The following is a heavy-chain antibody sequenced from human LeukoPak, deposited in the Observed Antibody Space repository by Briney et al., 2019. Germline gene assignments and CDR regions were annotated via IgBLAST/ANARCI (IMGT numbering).Heavy chain of an antibody. CDR2: ISAYNGNT. D-gene: IGHD6-13*01. V-gene: IGHV1-18*01. J-gene: IGHJ6*03. CDR1: GYTFTSYG. CDR3: ARCQYSSSWYYYYYYMDV. Sequence: ASVKVSCKASGYTFTSYGISWVRQAPGQGLEWMGWISAYNGNTNYAQKLQGRVTMTTDTSTSTAYMELRSLRSDDTAVYYCARCQYSSSWYYYYYYMDVWGKGTTVTISS.